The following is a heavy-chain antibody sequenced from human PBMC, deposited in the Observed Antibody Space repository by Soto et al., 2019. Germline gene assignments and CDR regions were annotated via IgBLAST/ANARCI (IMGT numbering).Heavy chain of an antibody. CDR1: GGCVSGYY. CDR2: INHSGST. D-gene: IGHD6-13*01. J-gene: IGHJ6*02. V-gene: IGHV4-34*01. Sequence: PXETLSLTCAVCGGCVSGYYGSWIRQPPGKGLEWIGEINHSGSTNYNPSLKSRVTISVDTSKNQFSLKLSSVTAADTAVYYCARGKVRYSSSWYYYHYGMDVWGQGTTVTVSS. CDR3: ARGKVRYSSSWYYYHYGMDV.